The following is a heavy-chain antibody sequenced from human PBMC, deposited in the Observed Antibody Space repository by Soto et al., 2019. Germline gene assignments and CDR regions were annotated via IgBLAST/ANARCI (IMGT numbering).Heavy chain of an antibody. D-gene: IGHD3-22*01. Sequence: EVQLVESGGGLVQPGGSLILSCAASGFTFSDSALHWVRQGSGKGLEWVGRIRSKSNYYATAYAASVKGRFTISRDDSKDTAFLEVNRLNTEDTAVYYCTSDTHYYQSSGYSLADVWGQGTTVTVSS. J-gene: IGHJ6*02. CDR3: TSDTHYYQSSGYSLADV. V-gene: IGHV3-73*02. CDR2: IRSKSNYYAT. CDR1: GFTFSDSA.